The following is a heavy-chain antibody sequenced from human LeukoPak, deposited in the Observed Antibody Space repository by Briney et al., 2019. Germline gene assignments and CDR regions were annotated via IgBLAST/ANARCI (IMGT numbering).Heavy chain of an antibody. Sequence: SETLSLTCTVSGGSISRSRDYWGWIRQPPGKGLEWIGSIYYSGSTYYNPSLWSRLSISIDTSRNQFSLRLGSVTAADTAIYYCARDRSYYSDTGADYWGQGKMVIVSS. CDR2: IYYSGST. V-gene: IGHV4-39*07. J-gene: IGHJ4*02. CDR3: ARDRSYYSDTGADY. D-gene: IGHD2-8*02. CDR1: GGSISRSRDY.